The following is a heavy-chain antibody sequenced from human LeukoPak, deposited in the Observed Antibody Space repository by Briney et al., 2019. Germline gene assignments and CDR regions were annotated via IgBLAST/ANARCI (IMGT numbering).Heavy chain of an antibody. V-gene: IGHV3-30*04. CDR1: GFTFSRYA. CDR3: VRAEILTCSRTSCYSGYFDN. CDR2: ISYDGSNK. J-gene: IGHJ4*03. Sequence: GGSLRLSCAVSGFTFSRYAIHWVRQAPGKGLEWVALISYDGSNKYYADSVKGRFTISRDNSKNTLSLQMNSLRADDTAIYFCVRAEILTCSRTSCYSGYFDNWGQGTRVTVSS. D-gene: IGHD2-2*01.